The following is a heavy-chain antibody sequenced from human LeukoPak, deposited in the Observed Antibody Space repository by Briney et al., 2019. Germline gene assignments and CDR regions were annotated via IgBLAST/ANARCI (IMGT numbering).Heavy chain of an antibody. V-gene: IGHV3-21*01. CDR2: ISSSSSYI. J-gene: IGHJ4*02. CDR3: AKDYYYYGTTFDY. Sequence: AGGSLRLSCAASGFTFSSYSMNWVRQAPGKGLEWVSSISSSSSYIYYADSVKGRFTISRDNAKNSLYLQMNSLRAEDTAVYYCAKDYYYYGTTFDYWGQGTLVTVSS. CDR1: GFTFSSYS. D-gene: IGHD3-22*01.